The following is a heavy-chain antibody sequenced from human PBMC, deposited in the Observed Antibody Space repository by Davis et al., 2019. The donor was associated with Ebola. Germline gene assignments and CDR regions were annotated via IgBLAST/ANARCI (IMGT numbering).Heavy chain of an antibody. CDR2: ISSSSSNI. CDR3: ARDLLDSTGGYYYYYGMDV. V-gene: IGHV3-48*04. D-gene: IGHD3-22*01. J-gene: IGHJ6*02. Sequence: GESLKISCAASGFTFSSYSMNWVRQAPGKGLEWVSYISSSSSNIYYADSVKGRFTISRDNAKNSLYLQMNSLRAEDTAVYYCARDLLDSTGGYYYYYGMDVWGQGTTVTVSS. CDR1: GFTFSSYS.